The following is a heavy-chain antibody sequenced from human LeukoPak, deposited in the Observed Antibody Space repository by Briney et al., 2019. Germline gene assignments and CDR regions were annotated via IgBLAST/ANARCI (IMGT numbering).Heavy chain of an antibody. CDR1: GGSIRSYY. CDR3: ARQGPLTTAVTTRTNPFDY. V-gene: IGHV4-59*08. J-gene: IGHJ4*02. Sequence: SETLSLTCTVSGGSIRSYYWSWIRQPPGKGLEWIGYIYYSGSTNYNPSLKSRVTISVDTSKNQFSLKLNSVTAADTAVYYCARQGPLTTAVTTRTNPFDYWGQGTLVTVSS. D-gene: IGHD4-11*01. CDR2: IYYSGST.